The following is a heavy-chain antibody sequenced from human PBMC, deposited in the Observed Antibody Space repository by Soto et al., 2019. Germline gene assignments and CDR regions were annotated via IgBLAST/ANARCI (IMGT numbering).Heavy chain of an antibody. Sequence: GGSLRLSCAASGFTFSSYWMSWVRQAPGKGLEWVANIKQDGSEKYYVDSVKGRFTISRDNAKNSLYLQMNSLRAEDTAVYYCARDLIAAAGTVFYYYYYYMDVWGKGTTVTVS. J-gene: IGHJ6*03. D-gene: IGHD6-13*01. V-gene: IGHV3-7*01. CDR1: GFTFSSYW. CDR3: ARDLIAAAGTVFYYYYYYMDV. CDR2: IKQDGSEK.